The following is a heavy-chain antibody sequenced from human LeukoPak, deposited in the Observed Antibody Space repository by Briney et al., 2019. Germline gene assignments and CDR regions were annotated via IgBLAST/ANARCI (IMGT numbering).Heavy chain of an antibody. D-gene: IGHD4-17*01. Sequence: GGSLRLSCAASGFTFSSYWMSWVRQAPGKGLEWVANIKQDGSEKYYVDSVKGRFTISRDNAKNSLYLQMNSLRAEDTAVYYCARDMVDGDYSLTLDYWGQGTLVTVSS. CDR2: IKQDGSEK. J-gene: IGHJ4*02. V-gene: IGHV3-7*01. CDR3: ARDMVDGDYSLTLDY. CDR1: GFTFSSYW.